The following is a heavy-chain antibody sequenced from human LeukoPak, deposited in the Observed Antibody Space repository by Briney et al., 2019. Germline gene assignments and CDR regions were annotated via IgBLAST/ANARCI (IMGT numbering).Heavy chain of an antibody. CDR2: ISTDGSIT. CDR3: VRSLCGRNDY. V-gene: IGHV3-74*01. CDR1: GFTFGSFW. Sequence: GGSLRLSCAVSGFTFGSFWMHWVRQAPGKGLVWVSRISTDGSITNYADSVKGRFTISRDNAKNTVDLHMNSLRAEDTAIYYCVRSLCGRNDYWGQGSLVTVSS. J-gene: IGHJ4*02. D-gene: IGHD1-26*01.